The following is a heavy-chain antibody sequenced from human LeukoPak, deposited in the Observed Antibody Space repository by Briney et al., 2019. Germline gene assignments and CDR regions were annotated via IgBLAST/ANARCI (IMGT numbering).Heavy chain of an antibody. CDR3: ARGSGDIVVVPAAIQFDP. D-gene: IGHD2-2*01. CDR2: IWYDGSNK. V-gene: IGHV3-33*01. Sequence: GRSLRLSCAASGFTFSSYGMHWVRQAPGKGLEWVAVIWYDGSNKYYADSVKGRFTISRDNSKNTLYLQMNSLRAEDTAVYYCARGSGDIVVVPAAIQFDPWGQGTLVTVSS. CDR1: GFTFSSYG. J-gene: IGHJ5*02.